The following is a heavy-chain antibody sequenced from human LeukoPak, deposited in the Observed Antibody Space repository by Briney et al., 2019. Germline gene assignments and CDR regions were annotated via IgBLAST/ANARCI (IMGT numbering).Heavy chain of an antibody. CDR3: VRERWRGTYIQPYYFDY. CDR2: IYYRSKWYS. CDR1: GDSVSTNSAA. D-gene: IGHD5-24*01. Sequence: SQTLSLTCAISGDSVSTNSAAWHWIRQSPSRGLEWLGRIYYRSKWYSDSPLSVKSRITINPDTSKNQFSLHLNSLTPEDTAVYYCVRERWRGTYIQPYYFDYWGQGTLVTVSS. V-gene: IGHV6-1*01. J-gene: IGHJ4*02.